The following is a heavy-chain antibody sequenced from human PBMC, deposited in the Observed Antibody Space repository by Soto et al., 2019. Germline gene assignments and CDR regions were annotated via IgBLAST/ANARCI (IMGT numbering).Heavy chain of an antibody. CDR1: GFTFTSSA. Sequence: QMQLVQSGPEVKKPGTSVKVSCKASGFTFTSSAVQWVRQARGQRLEWIGWIVVGSGNTNYAQKFQERVTITRDMSTSTAYMELSSLRSEDTAVYYCAAGDVIGWVWGMDYWGQGTLVTVSS. CDR3: AAGDVIGWVWGMDY. V-gene: IGHV1-58*01. J-gene: IGHJ4*02. CDR2: IVVGSGNT. D-gene: IGHD3-16*01.